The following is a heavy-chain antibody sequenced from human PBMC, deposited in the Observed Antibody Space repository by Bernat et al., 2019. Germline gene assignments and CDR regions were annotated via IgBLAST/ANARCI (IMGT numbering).Heavy chain of an antibody. V-gene: IGHV3-21*01. J-gene: IGHJ4*02. Sequence: EVQLVESGGGLVKPGGSLRLSCAASGFTFSNYSMNWVRQAPGKGLEWVSSISSSGSYIYYADSLKGRFTISRDNAKNPLYLQMNSLRAEDTAVYYCARGWDYDFWSGYYLGYWGQGTLVTVSS. D-gene: IGHD3-3*01. CDR1: GFTFSNYS. CDR2: ISSSGSYI. CDR3: ARGWDYDFWSGYYLGY.